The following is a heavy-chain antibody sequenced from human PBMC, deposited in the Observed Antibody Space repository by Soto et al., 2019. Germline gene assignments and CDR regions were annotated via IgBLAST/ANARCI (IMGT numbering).Heavy chain of an antibody. CDR2: ITSGGGTI. CDR1: GFIFSDYY. Sequence: GGSLRLSCAASGFIFSDYYMSWIRQAPGKGLEWVSYITSGGGTIYYAVSVKGRFTISRDNAKNSLSLQMNSLRAEDTAVYYCARVRQGRFDYWGQGTLVTVSS. CDR3: ARVRQGRFDY. V-gene: IGHV3-11*01. D-gene: IGHD1-26*01. J-gene: IGHJ4*02.